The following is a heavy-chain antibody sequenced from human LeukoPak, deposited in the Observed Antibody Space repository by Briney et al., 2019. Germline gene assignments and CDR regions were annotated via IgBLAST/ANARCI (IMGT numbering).Heavy chain of an antibody. CDR1: GFTFTSYA. CDR2: ITGSGGTT. CDR3: AKMQGYFDY. V-gene: IGHV3-23*01. Sequence: GGSLRLSCAASGFTFTSYAMSWVRQAPGKGLEWVSAITGSGGTTYYADFAKGRFTISRDNSKNTLYLQMNGLRVEDTAVYYCAKMQGYFDYWGQGTLVTVSS. J-gene: IGHJ4*02.